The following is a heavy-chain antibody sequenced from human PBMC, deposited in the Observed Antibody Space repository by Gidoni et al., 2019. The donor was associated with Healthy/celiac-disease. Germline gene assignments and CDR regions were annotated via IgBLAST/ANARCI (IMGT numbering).Heavy chain of an antibody. CDR2: ISSSGGST. CDR3: AKDHPGMAVPFYFDS. CDR1: GFNSRNYA. Sequence: EVQLWESGGGLAQPGGSPRLSCTASGFNSRNYAMSWVRQAPGKGLEWVSSISSSGGSTYSADSVKGRFTISRDNSKNTLYLQMNSLRAEDTALYYCAKDHPGMAVPFYFDSWGQGSLVTVSS. V-gene: IGHV3-23*01. J-gene: IGHJ4*02. D-gene: IGHD1-20*01.